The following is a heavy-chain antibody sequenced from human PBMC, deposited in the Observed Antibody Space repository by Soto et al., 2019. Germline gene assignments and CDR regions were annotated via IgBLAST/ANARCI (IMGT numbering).Heavy chain of an antibody. V-gene: IGHV1-18*01. CDR3: ARDMVRFLEWLGAFDI. D-gene: IGHD3-3*01. CDR1: GYTFTSYG. CDR2: ISAYNGNT. Sequence: ASVKVSCKASGYTFTSYGISWVRQAPGQGLEWMGWISAYNGNTNYAQKLQGRVTMTTDTSTSTAYMELRRLRSDDTAVYYCARDMVRFLEWLGAFDIWGQGTMVTVSS. J-gene: IGHJ3*02.